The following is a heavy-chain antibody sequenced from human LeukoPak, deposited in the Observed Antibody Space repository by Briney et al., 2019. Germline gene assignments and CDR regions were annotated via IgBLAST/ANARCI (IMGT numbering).Heavy chain of an antibody. CDR1: GFTFSDYS. CDR2: VGISSGNT. Sequence: GGSLRLSCAASGFTFSDYSMDWVRQAPGKGLEWISYVGISSGNTKYADSVKGRFTISGDSAKNSVFLQMNSLRVEDTAVYYCARDHRYAFDNWGQGTLATVSS. V-gene: IGHV3-48*04. J-gene: IGHJ4*02. CDR3: ARDHRYAFDN. D-gene: IGHD5-12*01.